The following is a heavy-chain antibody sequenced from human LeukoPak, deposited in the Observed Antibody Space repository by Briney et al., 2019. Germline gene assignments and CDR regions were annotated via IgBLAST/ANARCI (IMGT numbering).Heavy chain of an antibody. CDR2: IRSKAYGGTT. D-gene: IGHD3-10*01. V-gene: IGHV3-49*03. J-gene: IGHJ4*02. CDR1: GFTVGDYA. CDR3: TRDWGPLWFGELLSFDY. Sequence: PGRSLRLSCTASGFTVGDYAMSWFRQAPGKGLEWVGFIRSKAYGGTTEYAASVKGRFTISRDDSKSIAYLQMNSLKTEDTAVYYCTRDWGPLWFGELLSFDYWGQGTLVTVSS.